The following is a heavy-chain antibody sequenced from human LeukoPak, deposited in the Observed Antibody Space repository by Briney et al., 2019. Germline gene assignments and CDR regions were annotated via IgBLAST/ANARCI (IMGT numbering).Heavy chain of an antibody. CDR3: AKGRGSTSIYEY. V-gene: IGHV3-23*01. Sequence: GGSPRLSCAASGFTLSTSGMSWVRQAPGKGLEWVSFISGGAGSTNYADSVKGRFTMSRDTAKSTLYLQMNSLRDDDTATYYCAKGRGSTSIYEYWGQGTLVTVSS. CDR2: ISGGAGST. CDR1: GFTLSTSG. J-gene: IGHJ4*02. D-gene: IGHD2-2*01.